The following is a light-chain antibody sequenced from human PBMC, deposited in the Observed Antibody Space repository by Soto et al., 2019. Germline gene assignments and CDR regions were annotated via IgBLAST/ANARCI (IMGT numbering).Light chain of an antibody. V-gene: IGKV3-11*01. CDR2: DAS. CDR1: QSVSSY. CDR3: QQRSNWLT. J-gene: IGKJ3*01. Sequence: EIVLTQSPATLSLSPGERATLFCRASQSVSSYLAWYQQKPGQAPRLLIYDASNRATGIPARFSGSGSGTDFTLTISSLEPEDFAVYYCQQRSNWLTFGPGTKVDIK.